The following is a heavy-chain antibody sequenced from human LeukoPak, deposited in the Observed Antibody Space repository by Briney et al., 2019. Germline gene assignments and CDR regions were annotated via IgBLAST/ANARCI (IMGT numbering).Heavy chain of an antibody. CDR3: AGRGQRYFRD. Sequence: SETLSLTCTVSGDSVSSDYWSWIRQPPGKRLEWIGYVYDSGTTAYTPSLKSRLTISLDTSKNQFSLNLTSVTAADTAVYYCAGRGQRYFRDWGQGILVTVSS. CDR1: GDSVSSDY. CDR2: VYDSGTT. V-gene: IGHV4-59*08. J-gene: IGHJ1*01.